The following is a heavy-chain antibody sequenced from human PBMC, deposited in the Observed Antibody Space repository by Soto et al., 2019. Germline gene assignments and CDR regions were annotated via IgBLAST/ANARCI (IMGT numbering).Heavy chain of an antibody. V-gene: IGHV3-66*01. J-gene: IGHJ6*03. Sequence: GGSLRLSCAASGFTVSSNYMSWVRQAPGKGLEWVSVIYSGGSTYYADSVKGRFTIPRDNSKNTLYLQMNSLRAEDTAVYYCARDPGIAVAGGAYYYYYYMDVWGKGTTVTVSS. CDR2: IYSGGST. D-gene: IGHD6-19*01. CDR3: ARDPGIAVAGGAYYYYYYMDV. CDR1: GFTVSSNY.